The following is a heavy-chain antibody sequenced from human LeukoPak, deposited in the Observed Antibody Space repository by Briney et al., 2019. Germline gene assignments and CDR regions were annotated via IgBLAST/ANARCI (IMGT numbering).Heavy chain of an antibody. CDR3: TSTLGY. CDR2: IKSKADGGAT. J-gene: IGHJ4*02. D-gene: IGHD7-27*01. V-gene: IGHV3-15*01. Sequence: GGSLRLSCAASGFTFSNAWMTWVRQAPGKGLEWIGRIKSKADGGATDYAAPVKGRFSISRDDSKSALYLQMNSLKTEDTAVYYCTSTLGYWGQGTLVTVSS. CDR1: GFTFSNAW.